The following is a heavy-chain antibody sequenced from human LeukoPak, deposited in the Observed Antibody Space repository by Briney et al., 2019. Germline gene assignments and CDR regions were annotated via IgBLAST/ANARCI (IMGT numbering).Heavy chain of an antibody. V-gene: IGHV4-38-2*02. J-gene: IGHJ4*02. Sequence: PSETLSLTCTVSGYSISSGYYWGWIRQPPGKGLEWIGSIYHSGSTYYNPSLKSRVTISVDTSKNQFSLKLSSVTAADTAVYYCARGGGSRVDYWGQGTLVTVSS. D-gene: IGHD2-15*01. CDR1: GYSISSGYY. CDR2: IYHSGST. CDR3: ARGGGSRVDY.